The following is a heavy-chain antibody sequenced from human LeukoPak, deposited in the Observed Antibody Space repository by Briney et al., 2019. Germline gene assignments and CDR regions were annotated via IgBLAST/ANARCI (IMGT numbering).Heavy chain of an antibody. D-gene: IGHD3-22*01. CDR1: GYTFTSHD. V-gene: IGHV1-8*01. CDR2: MNPNSGNT. Sequence: ASVKVSCKASGYTFTSHDINWVRQVPGQGLEWMGWMNPNSGNTGYAQKFQGRVTMTRDTSINTACMELNNLNSEDTAVYYCARGHVFTSDSSGYYYISWFDPWGQGTLVTVSS. J-gene: IGHJ5*01. CDR3: ARGHVFTSDSSGYYYISWFDP.